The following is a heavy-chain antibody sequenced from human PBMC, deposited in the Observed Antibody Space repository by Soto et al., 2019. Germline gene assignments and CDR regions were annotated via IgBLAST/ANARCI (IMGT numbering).Heavy chain of an antibody. CDR3: ARDPRGGRYYETGGYNYTGGNWFDP. Sequence: QVHLVQSGAEVKKPGAPVRVSCKDSGWTFTAYYMHWERQAPGQGLEWMGWINPDNGATKSPQNGQGRVTMTSDTSITTVDMEISSLRSHVKAVYFCARDPRGGRYYETGGYNYTGGNWFDPWGQGTLVTVSS. CDR1: GWTFTAYY. J-gene: IGHJ5*02. D-gene: IGHD3-22*01. V-gene: IGHV1-2*02. CDR2: INPDNGAT.